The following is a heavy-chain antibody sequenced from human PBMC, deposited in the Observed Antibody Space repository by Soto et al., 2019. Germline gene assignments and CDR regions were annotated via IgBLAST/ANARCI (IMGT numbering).Heavy chain of an antibody. CDR3: AKARGRELPYYYYGMDV. CDR1: GFTFSSYA. Sequence: GGSLRLSCAASGFTFSSYAMSWFRQAPGKGLEWVSAISGSGGSTYYADSVKGRFTISRDNSKNTLYLQMNSLRAEDTAVYYCAKARGRELPYYYYGMDVWGQGTTVTVSS. J-gene: IGHJ6*02. CDR2: ISGSGGST. V-gene: IGHV3-23*01. D-gene: IGHD1-26*01.